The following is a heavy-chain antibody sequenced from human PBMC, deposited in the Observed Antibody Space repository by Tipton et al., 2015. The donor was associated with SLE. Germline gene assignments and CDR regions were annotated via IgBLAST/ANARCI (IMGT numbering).Heavy chain of an antibody. Sequence: SLRLSCAASGFTFSSYAMHWVRQAPGKGLEWVAVISYDGSNKYYADSVKGRFTISRDNSKNTLYLQMNSLRAEDTAVYYCASLPIRGYSYGLVYWGQGTLVTVSS. CDR1: GFTFSSYA. CDR3: ASLPIRGYSYGLVY. D-gene: IGHD5-18*01. CDR2: ISYDGSNK. V-gene: IGHV3-30*04. J-gene: IGHJ4*02.